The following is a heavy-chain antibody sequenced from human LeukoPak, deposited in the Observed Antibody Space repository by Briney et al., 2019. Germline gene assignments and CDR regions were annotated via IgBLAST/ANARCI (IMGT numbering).Heavy chain of an antibody. Sequence: SVKVSCKASGGTFSSYAISWVRQAPGQGLEWMGGIIPIFGTANYAQKFQGRVTITADESTSTAYMELSSLRSEDTAVYYCARENCSSTSCYSNWFDPWGQGTLVTVSS. V-gene: IGHV1-69*01. CDR2: IIPIFGTA. D-gene: IGHD2-2*01. CDR1: GGTFSSYA. CDR3: ARENCSSTSCYSNWFDP. J-gene: IGHJ5*02.